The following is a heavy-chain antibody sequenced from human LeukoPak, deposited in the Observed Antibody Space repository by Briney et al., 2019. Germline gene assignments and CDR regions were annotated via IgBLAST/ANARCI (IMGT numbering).Heavy chain of an antibody. CDR3: ARHVGYYDLDYYYMDV. D-gene: IGHD3-22*01. CDR2: IYPGDSDT. CDR1: GYNFSNFW. J-gene: IGHJ6*03. Sequence: GESLKISCKGSGYNFSNFWIGWVRQMPGKGLEWMGIIYPGDSDTRYSPSFQGQVTISADKSISTAYLQWSSLKASDTAMYYCARHVGYYDLDYYYMDVWGKGTTVTVSS. V-gene: IGHV5-51*01.